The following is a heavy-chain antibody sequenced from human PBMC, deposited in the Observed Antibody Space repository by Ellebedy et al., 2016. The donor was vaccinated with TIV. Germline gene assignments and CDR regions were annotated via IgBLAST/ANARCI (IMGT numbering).Heavy chain of an antibody. J-gene: IGHJ2*01. Sequence: GESLKISCAASGFSFSSYWMTWVRQAPGKGLEWVANINQDSTKTFYVDSVEGRFTISRDNAKNSLFLQMNSLRAEDTAVYYCARAIYGASYLWGRGTLVTVSS. D-gene: IGHD4-17*01. CDR3: ARAIYGASYL. CDR1: GFSFSSYW. V-gene: IGHV3-7*01. CDR2: INQDSTKT.